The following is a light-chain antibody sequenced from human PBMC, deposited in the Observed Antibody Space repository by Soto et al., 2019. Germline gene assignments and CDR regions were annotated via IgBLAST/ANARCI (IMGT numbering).Light chain of an antibody. J-gene: IGKJ4*01. CDR3: QPYNNGPRT. CDR1: PGICCT. CDR2: DXS. V-gene: IGKV3-15*01. Sequence: EVVMRQSPATLSVSPGEGATIPXRASPGICCTFAWYQHKPGXTPRXXXYDXSTRATGVPTRLSGSRSGAEFTLTINSLQSEDFAVYYCQPYNNGPRTFGGGTKVDIK.